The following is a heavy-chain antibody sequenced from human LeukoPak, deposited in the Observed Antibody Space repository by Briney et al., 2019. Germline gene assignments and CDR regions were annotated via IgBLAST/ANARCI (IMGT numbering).Heavy chain of an antibody. CDR3: GSCGYRHGQYYYYMDV. Sequence: GGSLTLSCAASGLTFSSYWMSWVRQAPGKGLEWVGNINQDGSEKYYVDSVKGRFTISRDNAKKSLYLQMNSLRAEDTALYYCGSCGYRHGQYYYYMDVWGKGTTVTVSS. D-gene: IGHD5-18*01. CDR1: GLTFSSYW. J-gene: IGHJ6*03. CDR2: INQDGSEK. V-gene: IGHV3-7*01.